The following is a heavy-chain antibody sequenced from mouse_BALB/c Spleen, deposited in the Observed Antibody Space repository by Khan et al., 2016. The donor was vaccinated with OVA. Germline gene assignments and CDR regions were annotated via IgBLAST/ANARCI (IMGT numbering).Heavy chain of an antibody. D-gene: IGHD2-3*01. CDR3: ARFYDPYYAIDY. CDR1: GFSLTSYG. CDR2: IWAGGST. Sequence: QMQLEESGPGLVAPSQSLSITCTVSGFSLTSYGVHWVRQPPGKGLEWLGVIWAGGSTNYNSALVSRLSISNDNSKSQVFLKMNSLQTDDTAMYYCARFYDPYYAIDYWGQGTSGTVSS. J-gene: IGHJ4*01. V-gene: IGHV2-9*02.